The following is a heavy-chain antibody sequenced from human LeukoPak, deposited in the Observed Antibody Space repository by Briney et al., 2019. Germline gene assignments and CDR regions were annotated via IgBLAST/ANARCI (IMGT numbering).Heavy chain of an antibody. V-gene: IGHV3-74*01. CDR3: ARAYCGGDCFDY. CDR2: INSDGSST. D-gene: IGHD2-21*01. Sequence: GGSLRLSCAASGFTFSSYWMHWVRQAPGKGLVWVSRINSDGSSTSYADSVKGRFTISRDNAKNTLYLQMNSLRAEDTAVYHCARAYCGGDCFDYWGQGTLVTVSS. CDR1: GFTFSSYW. J-gene: IGHJ4*02.